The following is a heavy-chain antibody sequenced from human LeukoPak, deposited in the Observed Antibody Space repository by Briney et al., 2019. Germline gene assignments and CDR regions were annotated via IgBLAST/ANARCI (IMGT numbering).Heavy chain of an antibody. CDR2: IYHSGST. V-gene: IGHV4-38-2*01. D-gene: IGHD6-6*01. CDR1: GYSISSGYY. CDR3: ARHFAGMSIAAXPXXX. Sequence: PSETLSLTCAVSGYSISSGYYWGWIRQPPGKGLEWIGSIYHSGSTYYNPSLKSRVTISVDTSKNQFSLKLSSVTAADAAVYYXARHFAGMSIAAXPXXXWGQXTLXT. J-gene: IGHJ4*02.